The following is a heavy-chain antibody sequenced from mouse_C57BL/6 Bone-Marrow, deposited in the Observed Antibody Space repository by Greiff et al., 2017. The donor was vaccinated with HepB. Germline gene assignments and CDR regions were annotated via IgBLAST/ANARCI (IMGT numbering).Heavy chain of an antibody. CDR1: GFNIKDDY. CDR3: TLLRRGFAY. J-gene: IGHJ3*01. Sequence: EVKLMESGAELVRPGASVKLSCTASGFNIKDDYMHWVKQRPEQGLEWIGWIDPENGDTEYASKFQGKATITADTSSNTAYLQLSSLTFEDTAVYYCTLLRRGFAYWGQGTLVTVSA. D-gene: IGHD1-1*01. V-gene: IGHV14-4*01. CDR2: IDPENGDT.